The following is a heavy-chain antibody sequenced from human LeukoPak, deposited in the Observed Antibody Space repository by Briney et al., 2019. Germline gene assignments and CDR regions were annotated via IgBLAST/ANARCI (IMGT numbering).Heavy chain of an antibody. CDR1: GFTFSSYG. D-gene: IGHD3-10*01. CDR2: ISYDGNNK. CDR3: AKLPRYGLGSS. J-gene: IGHJ5*02. Sequence: PGRSLRLSCAASGFTFSSYGMHWVRQAPGKGLEWVAVISYDGNNKYYADSVKGRFTISRDNSKNTLYLQMNSLRAEDTAVYYCAKLPRYGLGSSWGQGTLVTVSS. V-gene: IGHV3-30*18.